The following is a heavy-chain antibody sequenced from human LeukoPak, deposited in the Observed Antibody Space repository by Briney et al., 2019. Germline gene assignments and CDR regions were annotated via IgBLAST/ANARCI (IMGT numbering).Heavy chain of an antibody. CDR2: ISSSGSTM. V-gene: IGHV3-48*03. CDR1: GFTFSSCE. CDR3: ARDWRGSAETRGVGS. J-gene: IGHJ5*02. D-gene: IGHD6-25*01. Sequence: GGSLRLSCAASGFTFSSCEMNWVRQAPGKGLEWVSYISSSGSTMYYADSVKGRFTISRDNAKNSLYLQMNSLRAEDTAAYYCARDWRGSAETRGVGSWSQGTLVTVSS.